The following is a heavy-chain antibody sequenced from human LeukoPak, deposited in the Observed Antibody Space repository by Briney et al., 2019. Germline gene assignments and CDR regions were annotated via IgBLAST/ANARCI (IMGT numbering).Heavy chain of an antibody. V-gene: IGHV3-23*01. D-gene: IGHD7-27*01. CDR2: ISGSGGST. Sequence: GGSLRLSCAASGFTFSTYAMTWVRQAPGKGLEWVSGISGSGGSTYYADSVKGRFTISRDNSKNTLYLQMNSLRAEDTAVYYCARDGDWGSFDYWGQGTLVTVSS. CDR1: GFTFSTYA. J-gene: IGHJ4*02. CDR3: ARDGDWGSFDY.